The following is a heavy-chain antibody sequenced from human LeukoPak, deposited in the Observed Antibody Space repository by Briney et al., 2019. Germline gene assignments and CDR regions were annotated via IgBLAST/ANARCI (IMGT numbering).Heavy chain of an antibody. J-gene: IGHJ4*02. V-gene: IGHV4-38-2*02. CDR2: IYHSGST. CDR1: GYSISSGYY. Sequence: SETLSLTCAVSGYSISSGYYWGWIRQPPGKGLEWIGSIYHSGSTYDNPSLKSRVTISVDASKNQFSLKLGSVTAADTAVYYCARESEVTATDYWGQGTLVTVSS. D-gene: IGHD4-23*01. CDR3: ARESEVTATDY.